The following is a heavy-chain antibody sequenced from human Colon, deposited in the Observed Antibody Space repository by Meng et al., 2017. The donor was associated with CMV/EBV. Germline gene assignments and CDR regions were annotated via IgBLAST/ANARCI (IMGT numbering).Heavy chain of an antibody. V-gene: IGHV3-7*01. D-gene: IGHD3-10*01. CDR3: ARHVYYRFDY. CDR1: DCMFTADW. J-gene: IGHJ4*02. CDR2: VAGDGRQK. Sequence: GSTDCMFTADWMTWVRQAPGQGLGWVATVAGDGRQKHYADFVKGRFTISRDNAKNLVFLQMHNLRPEDTAVYFCARHVYYRFDYWGQGALVTVSS.